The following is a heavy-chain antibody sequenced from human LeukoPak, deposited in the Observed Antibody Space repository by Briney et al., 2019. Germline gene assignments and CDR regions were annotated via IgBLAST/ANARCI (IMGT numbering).Heavy chain of an antibody. CDR1: GFTFSSYG. D-gene: IGHD2-21*01. CDR3: ARGDWPIDTPDV. CDR2: IWYDGSNK. Sequence: HTGGSLRLSCAASGFTFSSYGMHWVRQAPGKGLEWVAVIWYDGSNKYYVDSVKGRFTISRDNAKNSLYLQMNSLRAEDTAVYYCARGDWPIDTPDVWGQGTTVTVSS. V-gene: IGHV3-33*01. J-gene: IGHJ6*02.